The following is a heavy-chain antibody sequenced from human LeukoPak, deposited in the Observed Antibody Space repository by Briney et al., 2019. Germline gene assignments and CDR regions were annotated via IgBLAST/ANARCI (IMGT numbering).Heavy chain of an antibody. J-gene: IGHJ2*01. V-gene: IGHV4-39*01. CDR1: GGSISSSSYY. Sequence: SETLSLTCTVSGGSISSSSYYWGWIRQPPGKGLEWIGSIYYSGSTYYNPSLKSRVTISVDTSKNQFSLKLSSVTAADTAVYYCARGVVGDGYGNDQREVWYFDLWGRGTLVTVSS. CDR2: IYYSGST. CDR3: ARGVVGDGYGNDQREVWYFDL. D-gene: IGHD5-24*01.